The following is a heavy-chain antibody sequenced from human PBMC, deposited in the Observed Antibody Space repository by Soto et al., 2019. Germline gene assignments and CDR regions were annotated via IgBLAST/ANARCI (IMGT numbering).Heavy chain of an antibody. CDR3: ARVYTRFGEFYFDY. Sequence: ASVKVSCKASGYTFTSYGISWVRQAPGQGLEWMGWISAYNGNTNYAQKLQGRVTMTTDTSTSTAYMELRSLRSDDTAVYYCARVYTRFGEFYFDYWGQGTLVTVSS. V-gene: IGHV1-18*01. CDR1: GYTFTSYG. CDR2: ISAYNGNT. J-gene: IGHJ4*02. D-gene: IGHD3-10*01.